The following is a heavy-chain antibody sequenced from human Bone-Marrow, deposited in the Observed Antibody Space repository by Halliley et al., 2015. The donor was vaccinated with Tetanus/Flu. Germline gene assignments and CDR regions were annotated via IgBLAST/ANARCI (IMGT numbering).Heavy chain of an antibody. V-gene: IGHV4-31*03. CDR3: ARERVGTTPYYFDS. D-gene: IGHD1-26*01. Sequence: TLSLTCTVSGDSISSGISYWSWIRQFPGKGLEWIGYIYYSGSTYYNPSLKSRVIMSIETSENRFSLNLNSVTAADTAVYYCARERVGTTPYYFDSWGQGTLVTVSS. J-gene: IGHJ4*02. CDR1: GDSISSGISY. CDR2: IYYSGST.